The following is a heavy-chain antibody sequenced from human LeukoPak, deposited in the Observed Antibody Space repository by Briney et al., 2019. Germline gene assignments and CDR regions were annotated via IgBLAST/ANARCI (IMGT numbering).Heavy chain of an antibody. Sequence: GGSLRLSCAASGFTFSTYSINWVRQAPGKGLEWVSYISSDSSTIYYADSLKGRFTISRDNAKNSLSLLMNSLRAEDTAVYYCATSLSGWGTYHDLDVWGKGTTVTITS. J-gene: IGHJ6*03. CDR3: ATSLSGWGTYHDLDV. V-gene: IGHV3-48*01. D-gene: IGHD6-19*01. CDR2: ISSDSSTI. CDR1: GFTFSTYS.